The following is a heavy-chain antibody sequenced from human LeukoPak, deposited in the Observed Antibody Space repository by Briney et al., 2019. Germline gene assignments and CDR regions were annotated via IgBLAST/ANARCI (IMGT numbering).Heavy chain of an antibody. CDR3: ARTHRRYDSSGYYPY. V-gene: IGHV3-33*01. D-gene: IGHD3-22*01. CDR1: GFTFSSYG. Sequence: GGSLRLSCAASGFTFSSYGMHWVRQAPGKGLEWVAVIWYDGSNKYYADSVKGRFTISRDNSKNTLYLQMNSLRAEGTAVYYCARTHRRYDSSGYYPYWGQGTLVTVSS. CDR2: IWYDGSNK. J-gene: IGHJ4*02.